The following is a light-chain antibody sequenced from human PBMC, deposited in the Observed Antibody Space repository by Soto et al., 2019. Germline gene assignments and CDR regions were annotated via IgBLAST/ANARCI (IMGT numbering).Light chain of an antibody. CDR1: QSISRS. Sequence: DIPMTQSPSTLSASVGDRVTITCRASQSISRSLAWYQHQPGKAPKLLIYDASTLESGVPSRFSGIGSGTEFTLSISSLQPEDFGTYYCQQCYMGWTFGQGTKVDIK. CDR3: QQCYMGWT. CDR2: DAS. V-gene: IGKV1-5*01. J-gene: IGKJ1*01.